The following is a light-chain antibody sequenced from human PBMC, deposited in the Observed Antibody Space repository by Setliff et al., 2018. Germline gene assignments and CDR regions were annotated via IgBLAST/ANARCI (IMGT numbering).Light chain of an antibody. Sequence: QSALTQPRSVSGSPGQSVTISCTGTSSDVGGYNYVSWYQQHPGKAPKVMIYDVSKRPSGVPDRFSGPKSGNTASLTISGLQAEDEAEYYCCSYAGSYTYVFGTGTKVTVL. J-gene: IGLJ1*01. CDR1: SSDVGGYNY. CDR2: DVS. CDR3: CSYAGSYTYV. V-gene: IGLV2-11*01.